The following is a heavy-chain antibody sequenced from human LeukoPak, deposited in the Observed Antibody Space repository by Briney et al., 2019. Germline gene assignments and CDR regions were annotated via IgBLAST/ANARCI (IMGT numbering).Heavy chain of an antibody. CDR3: ARALRYCSSTSCYYGAWGY. J-gene: IGHJ4*02. D-gene: IGHD2-2*01. Sequence: PSETLSLTCTVSGGSISSSSYYWGWIRQPPGKGLEWIGSIYYSGSTYYNPSLKSRVTISVDTSKNQFSLKLSSVTAADTAVYYCARALRYCSSTSCYYGAWGYWGQGTLVTVSS. V-gene: IGHV4-39*01. CDR1: GGSISSSSYY. CDR2: IYYSGST.